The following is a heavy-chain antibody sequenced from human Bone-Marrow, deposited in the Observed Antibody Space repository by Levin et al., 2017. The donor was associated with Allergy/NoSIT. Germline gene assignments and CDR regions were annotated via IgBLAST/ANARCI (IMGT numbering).Heavy chain of an antibody. CDR3: TRALRNADSSGGWFDP. Sequence: GGSLRLSCAASGFTFSTYSMNWVRQAPGKGLEWVSSISSSSTIIYSADSVKGRFTISRDNAKNSLYLQMNSLRDEDTAVYYCTRALRNADSSGGWFDPWGQGTLVTVSS. J-gene: IGHJ5*02. CDR1: GFTFSTYS. D-gene: IGHD6-19*01. CDR2: ISSSSTII. V-gene: IGHV3-48*02.